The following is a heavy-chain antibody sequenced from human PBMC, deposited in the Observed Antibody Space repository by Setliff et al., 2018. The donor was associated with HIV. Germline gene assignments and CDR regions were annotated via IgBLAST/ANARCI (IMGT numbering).Heavy chain of an antibody. V-gene: IGHV4-59*01. D-gene: IGHD3-22*01. CDR3: ARGHDSSGYYYAY. CDR1: GGSISSYY. Sequence: SETLSLTCTVSGGSISSYYWSWIRQPPGKGLEWIGYIYYSGNTNYNPSLKSRVTISVDTSKNQFSLKLGSVTAADTAVYYCARGHDSSGYYYAYWGRGILVTVS. CDR2: IYYSGNT. J-gene: IGHJ4*02.